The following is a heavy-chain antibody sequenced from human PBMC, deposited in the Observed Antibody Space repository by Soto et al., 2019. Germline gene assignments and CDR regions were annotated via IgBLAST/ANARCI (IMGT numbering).Heavy chain of an antibody. CDR1: GGSISSSSYY. D-gene: IGHD3-16*01. CDR3: ARSYAGYDAFDI. J-gene: IGHJ3*02. CDR2: IYYSGST. Sequence: SETLSLTCTVSGGSISSSSYYWGWIRQPPGKGLEWIGSIYYSGSTYYNPSLKSRVTISVDTSKNQFSLKLSSVTAADTAVYYCARSYAGYDAFDIWGQGTMVTVSS. V-gene: IGHV4-39*01.